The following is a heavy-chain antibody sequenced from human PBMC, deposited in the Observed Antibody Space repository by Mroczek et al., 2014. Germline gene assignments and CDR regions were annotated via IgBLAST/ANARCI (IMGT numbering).Heavy chain of an antibody. D-gene: IGHD2-15*01. CDR2: SITVGST. CDR3: ARGGWGSGGYFDY. CDR1: GGSISSGGYY. Sequence: QVQLQEWAQDWSKPSQTLSLTCTVSGGSISSGGYYWSLDPPAPREGPRSGLGTSITVGSTYXNPSLKSRVTISVDTSKNQFSLKLSSVTAADTAVYYCARGGWGSGGYFDYWGQGTLVTVSS. V-gene: IGHV4-31*03. J-gene: IGHJ4*02.